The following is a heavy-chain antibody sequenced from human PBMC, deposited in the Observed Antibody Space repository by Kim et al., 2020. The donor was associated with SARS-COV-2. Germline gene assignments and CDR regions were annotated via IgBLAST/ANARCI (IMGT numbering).Heavy chain of an antibody. CDR1: GFTFSSYA. V-gene: IGHV3-23*01. CDR2: ISGSGGST. Sequence: GGSLRLSCAASGFTFSSYAMSWVRQAPGKGLEWVSAISGSGGSTYYADSVKGRFTISRDNSKNTLYLQMNSLRAEDTAVYYCARASIAAPSGDYWGQGTLVTVSS. J-gene: IGHJ4*02. D-gene: IGHD6-6*01. CDR3: ARASIAAPSGDY.